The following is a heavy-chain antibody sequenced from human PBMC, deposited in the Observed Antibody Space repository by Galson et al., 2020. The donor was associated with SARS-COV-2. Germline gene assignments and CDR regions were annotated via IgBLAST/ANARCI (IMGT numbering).Heavy chain of an antibody. D-gene: IGHD3-3*01. CDR2: IIGSGASS. Sequence: GESLKISCAASGFTISSSAMGWVRQAPGQGPEWGSSIIGSGASSYYADSGGGRFTISRDTSKNTLYLQMNSLRAEDTAIYYCVKDLSYDFWGGYVGYFDYWGQGTLVTVSS. V-gene: IGHV3-23*01. CDR3: VKDLSYDFWGGYVGYFDY. J-gene: IGHJ4*02. CDR1: GFTISSSA.